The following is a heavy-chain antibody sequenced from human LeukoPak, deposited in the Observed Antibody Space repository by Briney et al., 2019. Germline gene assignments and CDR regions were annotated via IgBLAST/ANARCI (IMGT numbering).Heavy chain of an antibody. J-gene: IGHJ5*02. V-gene: IGHV1-24*01. CDR3: AAQGSGYYGSGRDRFDP. CDR2: FDPEDGET. D-gene: IGHD3-10*01. Sequence: ASVKVSCKVSGYTLTELSMHWVRQAPGKGLEWMGGFDPEDGETIYAQKFQGRVTITADESTSTAYMELSSLRSEDTAVYYCAAQGSGYYGSGRDRFDPWGQGTLVTVSS. CDR1: GYTLTELS.